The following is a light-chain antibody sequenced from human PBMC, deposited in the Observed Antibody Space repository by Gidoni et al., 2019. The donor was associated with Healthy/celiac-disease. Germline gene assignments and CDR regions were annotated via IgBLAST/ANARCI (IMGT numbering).Light chain of an antibody. CDR3: QSYDSSLSGSV. J-gene: IGLJ2*01. CDR2: GHS. Sequence: QSVLTQPPSVSGAPGQRVTISCTGSSANIGAGYDVHWYQQLPGTAPKLLIYGHSNRPSGVPDRFSGSKSGTSASLAITGLQAEDEADYSCQSYDSSLSGSVFGGGTKLTVL. V-gene: IGLV1-40*01. CDR1: SANIGAGYD.